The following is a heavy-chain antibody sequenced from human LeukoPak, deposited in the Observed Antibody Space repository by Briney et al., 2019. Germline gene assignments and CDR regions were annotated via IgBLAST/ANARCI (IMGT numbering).Heavy chain of an antibody. CDR2: IFYSGGT. D-gene: IGHD1-1*01. J-gene: IGHJ4*02. CDR1: GGSISSYH. Sequence: PSETLSLTCTVSGGSISSYHWNWIRQPPGKGLEWIGNIFYSGGTNYNPSLKSRVPISVDTSKKQISLKLSSVTAADTAVYYCAGRTDSPNSFDCWGQGTLVTVSS. V-gene: IGHV4-59*08. CDR3: AGRTDSPNSFDC.